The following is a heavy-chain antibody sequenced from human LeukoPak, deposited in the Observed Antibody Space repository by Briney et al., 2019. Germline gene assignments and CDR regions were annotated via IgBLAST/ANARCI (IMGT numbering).Heavy chain of an antibody. Sequence: SVTVSCTASGGTFSSYAISWVRQAPGQGLEWMGGIIPIFGTANYAQKFQGRVTITADESTSTAYMELSSLRSEDTAVYYCARSSPSSSSDYYGMDVWGQGTTVTVSS. D-gene: IGHD6-13*01. CDR1: GGTFSSYA. CDR2: IIPIFGTA. CDR3: ARSSPSSSSDYYGMDV. J-gene: IGHJ6*02. V-gene: IGHV1-69*13.